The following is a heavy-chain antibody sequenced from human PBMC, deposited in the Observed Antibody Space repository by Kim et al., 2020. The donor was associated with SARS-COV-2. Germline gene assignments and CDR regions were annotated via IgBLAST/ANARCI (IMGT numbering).Heavy chain of an antibody. D-gene: IGHD3-10*01. CDR1: GFTFSSYW. CDR3: ARVDKGEWFGELAPYYYYGMDV. Sequence: GGSLRLSCAASGFTFSSYWMSWVRQAPGKGLEWVANIKQDGSEKYYVDSVKGRFTISRDNAKNSLYLQMNSLRAEDTAVYYCARVDKGEWFGELAPYYYYGMDVWGQGTTVTVSS. J-gene: IGHJ6*02. V-gene: IGHV3-7*01. CDR2: IKQDGSEK.